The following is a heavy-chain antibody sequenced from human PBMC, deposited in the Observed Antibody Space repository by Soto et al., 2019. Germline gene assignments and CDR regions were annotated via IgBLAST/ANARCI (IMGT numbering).Heavy chain of an antibody. D-gene: IGHD3-3*01. V-gene: IGHV1-2*04. CDR2: INPNSGGT. Sequence: GASVKVSCKASGYTFTGYYMHWVRQAPGQGLEWMGWINPNSGGTNYAQKFQGWVTMTRDTSISTAYMELSRLRSDDTAVYYCARGYYVFWSGYYPYDFYTHVWGEAITVTV. CDR1: GYTFTGYY. J-gene: IGHJ6*03. CDR3: ARGYYVFWSGYYPYDFYTHV.